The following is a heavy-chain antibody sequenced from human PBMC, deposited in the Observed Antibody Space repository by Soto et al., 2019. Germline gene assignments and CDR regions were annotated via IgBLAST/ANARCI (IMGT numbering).Heavy chain of an antibody. V-gene: IGHV4-4*02. Sequence: SETLSLTCDVSGDSISSINWWIWVRQPPGKGLQWIGEVYHTGTTNSNPSLKSRVTISVDKSQNHFSLNLISVTAADTAVYYCARTMRLVASTGPYNYFGLDVWGQGTPVTVSS. J-gene: IGHJ6*02. CDR2: VYHTGTT. CDR3: ARTMRLVASTGPYNYFGLDV. CDR1: GDSISSINW. D-gene: IGHD1-1*01.